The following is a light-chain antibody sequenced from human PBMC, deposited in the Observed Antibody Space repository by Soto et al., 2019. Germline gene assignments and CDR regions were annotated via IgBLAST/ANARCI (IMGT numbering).Light chain of an antibody. Sequence: QAMVTQSSSASASLGSSVKLTCTLTSGHSSYIIAWHQQQPGKAPRYLMKLEGSGSYNKGSGVPDPFSGSSSGADISNLQSEGEPDYYCETRDNNTRVFGGGTKLTVL. J-gene: IGLJ3*02. V-gene: IGLV4-60*03. CDR2: LEGSGSY. CDR1: SGHSSYI. CDR3: ETRDNNTRV.